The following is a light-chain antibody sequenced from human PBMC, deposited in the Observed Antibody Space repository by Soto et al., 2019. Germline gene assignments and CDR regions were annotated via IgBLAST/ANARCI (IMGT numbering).Light chain of an antibody. CDR1: QSVSSN. CDR2: GAS. Sequence: EIVMTQYPATLSVSPGERATLSCRASQSVSSNLAWYQQKPGQAPRLLISGASTRATGIPARFSGSGSGTEFTLPISSLKSQDFAVYYCQQYNNWPTCTFGQGTKVDIK. V-gene: IGKV3-15*01. CDR3: QQYNNWPTCT. J-gene: IGKJ1*01.